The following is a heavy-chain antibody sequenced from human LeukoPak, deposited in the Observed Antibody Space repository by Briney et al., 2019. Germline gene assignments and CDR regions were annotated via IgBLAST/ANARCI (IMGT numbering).Heavy chain of an antibody. CDR3: AKNAHYQGYSYGGIDY. V-gene: IGHV3-20*04. D-gene: IGHD5-18*01. CDR2: INWSGGST. J-gene: IGHJ4*02. Sequence: RPGGSLRLSCTASGFTFDDHGMSWVRQAPGKGLEWVSSINWSGGSTGYADSVKGRFTISRDNAKNTLYLQMNSLRAEDTAVYYCAKNAHYQGYSYGGIDYWGQGTLVTVSS. CDR1: GFTFDDHG.